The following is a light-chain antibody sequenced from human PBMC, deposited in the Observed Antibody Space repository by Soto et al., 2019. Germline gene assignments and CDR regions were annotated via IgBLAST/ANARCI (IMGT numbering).Light chain of an antibody. CDR1: SSDVGGYNY. Sequence: QSALTQPASVSGSPGQSITISCTGTSSDVGGYNYVSWYQQHPGKAPKLMIYDVSNRPSGVSNRFSGSKSGYTASLTISGLQAEDEAEYYCSSYTSSSTLVVFGGGTKLTVL. V-gene: IGLV2-14*01. J-gene: IGLJ2*01. CDR2: DVS. CDR3: SSYTSSSTLVV.